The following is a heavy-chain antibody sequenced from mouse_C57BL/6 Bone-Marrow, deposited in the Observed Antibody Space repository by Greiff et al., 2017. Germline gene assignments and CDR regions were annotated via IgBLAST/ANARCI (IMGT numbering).Heavy chain of an antibody. Sequence: VQLQQPGPVLVKPGPSVKISCKASGFTFTDYYMHWVKQSHGKSLEWIGLVYPYNGGTSYNQKFKGKATLTVDTSSSSAYMELNSLTSEDSAVYYCAREDRWLPFWYFDVWGTGTTVTVSS. D-gene: IGHD2-2*01. CDR3: AREDRWLPFWYFDV. CDR1: GFTFTDYY. V-gene: IGHV1-36*01. CDR2: VYPYNGGT. J-gene: IGHJ1*03.